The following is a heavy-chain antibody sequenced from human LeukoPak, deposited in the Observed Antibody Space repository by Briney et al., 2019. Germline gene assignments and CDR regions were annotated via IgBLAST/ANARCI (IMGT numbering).Heavy chain of an antibody. J-gene: IGHJ4*02. CDR2: INPSGGST. V-gene: IGHV1-46*01. CDR1: GYTFTTKY. Sequence: ASVKVSCKAFGYTFTTKYMHWVRQAPGQGLEWMGVINPSGGSTSYAQKFQGRVTMTRDMSTSTVYMEWSSLRYEDTAVYYCAKDRWDLYSYDSSGDWDYWGQGTLVTVSS. CDR3: AKDRWDLYSYDSSGDWDY. D-gene: IGHD3-22*01.